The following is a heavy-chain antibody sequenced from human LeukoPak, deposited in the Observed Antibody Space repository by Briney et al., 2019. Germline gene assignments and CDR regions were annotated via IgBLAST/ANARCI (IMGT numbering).Heavy chain of an antibody. J-gene: IGHJ3*02. CDR1: GGSISSSSYY. CDR2: IYYSGST. Sequence: SETLSLTCTVSGGSISSSSYYWGWIRQPPGKGLEWIGSIYYSGSTYYNPSLKSRVTISVDTSKNQFSLKLSSVIAADTAVYYCARHSRSGYSGYVNAFDIWGQGTMVTVSS. V-gene: IGHV4-39*01. D-gene: IGHD5-12*01. CDR3: ARHSRSGYSGYVNAFDI.